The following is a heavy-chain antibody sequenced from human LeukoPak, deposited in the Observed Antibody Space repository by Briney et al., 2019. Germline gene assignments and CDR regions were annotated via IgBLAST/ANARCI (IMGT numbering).Heavy chain of an antibody. CDR1: GDSFSSYY. CDR3: ARGHLLWFGEFSYYFDY. J-gene: IGHJ4*02. D-gene: IGHD3-10*01. V-gene: IGHV4-59*12. Sequence: SETLSLTCTVPGDSFSSYYWTWIRQPPGKGLEWIGYSYYSGSTNHNPSLKSRVTISVDTSKNQFSLKLSSVTAADTAVYYCARGHLLWFGEFSYYFDYWGQGTLVTVSS. CDR2: SYYSGST.